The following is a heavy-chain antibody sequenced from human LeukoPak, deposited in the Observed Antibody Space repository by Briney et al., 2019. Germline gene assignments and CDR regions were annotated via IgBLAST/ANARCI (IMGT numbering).Heavy chain of an antibody. CDR3: ARGPTMVRGVTYYYYYMDV. Sequence: SVKVSCKASGGTFSSYAISWVRQAPGQGLEWMGGIIPIFGTANYAQKFQGRVTITADKSTSTAYMELSRLRSEDTAVYYCARGPTMVRGVTYYYYYMDVWGKGTTVTVSS. V-gene: IGHV1-69*06. CDR2: IIPIFGTA. CDR1: GGTFSSYA. D-gene: IGHD3-10*01. J-gene: IGHJ6*03.